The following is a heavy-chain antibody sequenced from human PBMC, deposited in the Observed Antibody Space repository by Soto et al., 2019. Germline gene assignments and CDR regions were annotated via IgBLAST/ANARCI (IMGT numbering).Heavy chain of an antibody. CDR1: GYTFARHG. J-gene: IGHJ3*02. D-gene: IGHD6-19*01. CDR3: AGGLANAFEI. CDR2: ISAYTGNT. V-gene: IGHV1-18*01. Sequence: QVQLVQSGAEVKKPGTSVKVSCKASGYTFARHGISWVRQAPGQGLEWMGWISAYTGNTNYAQKLQDRVTMTTDTSTSTAYMHLRSLRADDTAAYYCAGGLANAFEIWGQGTMVTVSS.